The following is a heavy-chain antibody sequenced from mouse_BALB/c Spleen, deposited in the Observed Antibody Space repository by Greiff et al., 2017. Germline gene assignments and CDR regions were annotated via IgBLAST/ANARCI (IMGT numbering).Heavy chain of an antibody. J-gene: IGHJ3*01. Sequence: EVKLMESGGGLVKPGGSLKLSCAASGFTFSSYAMSWVRQTPEKRLEWVATISSGGSYTYYPDSVKGRFTISRDNAKNTLYLQMSSLRSEDTAMYYCARHRYDGNSFAYWGQGTLVTVSA. CDR1: GFTFSSYA. V-gene: IGHV5-9-3*01. CDR3: ARHRYDGNSFAY. D-gene: IGHD2-14*01. CDR2: ISSGGSYT.